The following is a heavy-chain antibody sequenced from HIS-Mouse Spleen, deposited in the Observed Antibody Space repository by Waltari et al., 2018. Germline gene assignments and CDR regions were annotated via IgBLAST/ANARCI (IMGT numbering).Heavy chain of an antibody. J-gene: IGHJ3*02. CDR1: GGTFSRYA. CDR3: ASRGVHSGSYYRAFDI. V-gene: IGHV1-69*04. CDR2: IIPILGIA. D-gene: IGHD1-26*01. Sequence: QVQLVQSGAEVKKPGSSVKVACKASGGTFSRYASRWVRPAAGQGLEWMGRIIPILGIANYAQKFQGRVTITADKSTSTAYMELSSLRSEDTAVYYCASRGVHSGSYYRAFDIWGQGTMVTVSS.